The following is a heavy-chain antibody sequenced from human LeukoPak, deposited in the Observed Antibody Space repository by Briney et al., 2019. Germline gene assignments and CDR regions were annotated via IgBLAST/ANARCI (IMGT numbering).Heavy chain of an antibody. Sequence: ASVKVSCKASGYTFTSYGISWVRQAPGQGLEWMGCISAYNGNTNYAQKLQGRVTMTTDTSTSTAYMELSSLRSEDMAVYYCARSYYYGSGSYYYFDYWGQGTLVTVSS. CDR2: ISAYNGNT. D-gene: IGHD3-10*01. CDR3: ARSYYYGSGSYYYFDY. V-gene: IGHV1-18*03. J-gene: IGHJ4*02. CDR1: GYTFTSYG.